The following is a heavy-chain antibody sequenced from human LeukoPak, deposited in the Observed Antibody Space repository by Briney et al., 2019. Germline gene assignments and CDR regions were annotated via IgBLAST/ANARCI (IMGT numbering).Heavy chain of an antibody. CDR1: GDSVSSYY. Sequence: SETLSLTCTVSGDSVSSYYWTWIRQPPGKGLEWIGYIYTSGGTNYNPSLSSRVTISVDTSKNQFSLNLSSVTAADTAVYYCARRHHYYYYMDVWGKGTTVTVSS. CDR3: ARRHHYYYYMDV. J-gene: IGHJ6*03. CDR2: IYTSGGT. V-gene: IGHV4-4*09.